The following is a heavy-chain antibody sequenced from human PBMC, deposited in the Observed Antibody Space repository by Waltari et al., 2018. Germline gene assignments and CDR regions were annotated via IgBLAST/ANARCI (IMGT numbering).Heavy chain of an antibody. D-gene: IGHD2-21*02. CDR2: ISSSSSTI. J-gene: IGHJ6*03. CDR1: GFTFSSYS. V-gene: IGHV3-48*04. Sequence: EVQLVESGGGLVQPGGSLRLSCAASGFTFSSYSMTWVRQAPGKGLEWVSYISSSSSTIYYADSVKGRFTISRDNAKNSLYLQMNSLRAEDTAVYYCARDRGDRDYYYYYMDVWGKGTTVTVSS. CDR3: ARDRGDRDYYYYYMDV.